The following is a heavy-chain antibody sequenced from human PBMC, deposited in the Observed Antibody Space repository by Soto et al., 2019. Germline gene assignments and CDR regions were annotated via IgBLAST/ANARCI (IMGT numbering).Heavy chain of an antibody. D-gene: IGHD4-4*01. V-gene: IGHV2-5*02. CDR3: AHSGPMATVALDY. Sequence: QITLKESGPSLVNPTQSLTLTCSFSGFSLTTTEVAVGWIRQPPGKALEWLALIYWDDDKRYSPSLKSSLTSTKNTAKNQVCLTMTNVHPEHTDTYFCAHSGPMATVALDYRGQGILVTVS. CDR1: GFSLTTTEVA. J-gene: IGHJ4*02. CDR2: IYWDDDK.